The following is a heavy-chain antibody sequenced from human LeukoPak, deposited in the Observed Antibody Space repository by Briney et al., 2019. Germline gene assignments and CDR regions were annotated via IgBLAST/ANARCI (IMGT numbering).Heavy chain of an antibody. CDR3: ARHEEALGSEGWFDP. CDR2: IYYSGST. V-gene: IGHV4-59*08. Sequence: SETLSLTCTVSGGSISSYYWSWIRQPPGKGLEWIGYIYYSGSTNYNPSLKSRVTISVDTSKNQFSLKLSSVTAADTAVYYCARHEEALGSEGWFDPWGQGTLVTVSS. CDR1: GGSISSYY. J-gene: IGHJ5*02.